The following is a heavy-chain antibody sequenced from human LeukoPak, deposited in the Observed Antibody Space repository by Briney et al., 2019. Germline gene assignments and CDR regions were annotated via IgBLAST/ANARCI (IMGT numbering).Heavy chain of an antibody. D-gene: IGHD4-23*01. CDR1: GYSISSGHY. V-gene: IGHV4-38-2*01. CDR3: ARPVDYYYYYMDV. Sequence: SETLSLTCAVSGYSISSGHYWGWIRQPPGKGLEWIGSIYHSGSTYYNPSLKSRVTISVDTSKNQFSLKLSSVTAADTAVYYCARPVDYYYYYMDVWGKGTTVTVSS. J-gene: IGHJ6*03. CDR2: IYHSGST.